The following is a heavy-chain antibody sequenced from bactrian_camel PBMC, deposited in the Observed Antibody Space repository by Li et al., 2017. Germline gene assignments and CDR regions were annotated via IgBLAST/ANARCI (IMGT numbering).Heavy chain of an antibody. J-gene: IGHJ4*01. CDR1: GVTFSDYV. Sequence: VQLVESGGGSVQPGGSLRLSCAASGVTFSDYVMGWVRKAPGQGLEWVSSVDRGGGSSHYADSVKGRFTISQDNAKNTMYLQMNSLKPEDTAMYYCSRGFSKGLGPNCQYNFSGRGTQVTVS. D-gene: IGHD1*01. V-gene: IGHV3S40*01. CDR3: SRGFSKGLGPNCQYNF. CDR2: VDRGGGSS.